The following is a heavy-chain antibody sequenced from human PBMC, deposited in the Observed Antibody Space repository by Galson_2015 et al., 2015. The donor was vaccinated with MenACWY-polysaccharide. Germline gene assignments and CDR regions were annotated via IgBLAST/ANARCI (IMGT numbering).Heavy chain of an antibody. J-gene: IGHJ4*02. V-gene: IGHV3-7*01. D-gene: IGHD6-19*01. CDR1: GFTFSTYW. Sequence: SLRLSCAASGFTFSTYWMSWVRQAPGKRLEWVANIKPDGSDKYYVDSVKGRFAISRDNAKNSLYLQMNGLRAEDTAIFFCARATYNGGWYPDYFDYWGQGALVTVSS. CDR3: ARATYNGGWYPDYFDY. CDR2: IKPDGSDK.